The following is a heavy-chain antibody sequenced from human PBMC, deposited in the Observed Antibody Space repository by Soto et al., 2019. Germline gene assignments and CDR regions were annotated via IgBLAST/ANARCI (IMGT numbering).Heavy chain of an antibody. V-gene: IGHV3-15*07. CDR1: GFNFINAW. Sequence: EVQLVESGGGLVEPGGSLRLSCAASGFNFINAWMHWVRQAPGKGLEWVGRIKSKADGETTDYAAPVKGRFNISRDDSKNTLYLQINSLKMEDTAVYYCSALGVWGQGTTVTVSS. CDR3: SALGV. CDR2: IKSKADGETT. D-gene: IGHD1-26*01. J-gene: IGHJ6*02.